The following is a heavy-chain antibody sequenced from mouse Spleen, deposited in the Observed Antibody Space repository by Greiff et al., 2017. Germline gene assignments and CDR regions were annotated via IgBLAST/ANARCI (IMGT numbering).Heavy chain of an antibody. V-gene: IGHV2-2*01. Sequence: VKLVESGPGLVQPSQRLSITCTVSGFSLTSYGVHWVRQSPGKGLEWLGVIWSGGSTDYNAAFISRLSISKDNSKSQVFFKMNSLQADDTAIYYCARNPSYGNPWYFDVWGAGTTVTVSS. D-gene: IGHD2-1*01. CDR1: GFSLTSYG. CDR2: IWSGGST. CDR3: ARNPSYGNPWYFDV. J-gene: IGHJ1*01.